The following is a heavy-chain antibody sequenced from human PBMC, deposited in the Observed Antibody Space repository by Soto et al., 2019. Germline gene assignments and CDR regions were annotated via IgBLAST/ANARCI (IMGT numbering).Heavy chain of an antibody. CDR2: IKSNTNNYAT. CDR1: GFIFSTYW. V-gene: IGHV3-73*01. J-gene: IGHJ4*02. Sequence: PGGSLRLSCAASGFIFSTYWMSWVRQAPGKGLEWIGRIKSNTNNYATEYAASVKGRFTFSRDDSENTAYLQMNSLKTEDTAVYYCAILVITAPTRTEYWGQGALVTVSS. CDR3: AILVITAPTRTEY. D-gene: IGHD3-16*01.